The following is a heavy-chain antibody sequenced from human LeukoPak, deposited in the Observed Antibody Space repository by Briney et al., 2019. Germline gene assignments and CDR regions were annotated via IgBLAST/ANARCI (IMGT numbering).Heavy chain of an antibody. V-gene: IGHV1-18*01. CDR2: INPDNGNT. CDR1: GYPFTRYG. D-gene: IGHD2-2*01. J-gene: IGHJ4*02. CDR3: ATYYCSTTSCYPYFFDY. Sequence: ASVKVSCKASGYPFTRYGISWVRQAPGQGLEWMGWINPDNGNTKYAQKFQGRVTMTTDTSTSTAHMELRSLRADDTAVYYCATYYCSTTSCYPYFFDYWGQGTLVTVSS.